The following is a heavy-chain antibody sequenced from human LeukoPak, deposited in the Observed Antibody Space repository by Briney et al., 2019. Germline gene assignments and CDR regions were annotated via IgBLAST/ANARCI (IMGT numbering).Heavy chain of an antibody. V-gene: IGHV3-30-3*01. Sequence: GGSLRLSCAASGFTFSSYAMHWVRQAPGKGLEWVAVISYDGSNKYYADSVKGRFTISRDNAKKSVYLHMSSLRAEDTAVYYCGKEVSAAVAYWGQGTLVAVSS. D-gene: IGHD6-13*01. CDR3: GKEVSAAVAY. J-gene: IGHJ1*01. CDR1: GFTFSSYA. CDR2: ISYDGSNK.